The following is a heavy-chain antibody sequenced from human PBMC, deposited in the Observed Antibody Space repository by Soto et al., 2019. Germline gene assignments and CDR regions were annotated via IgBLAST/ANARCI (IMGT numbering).Heavy chain of an antibody. Sequence: ASVKVSCKASGGTFSSYAISWVRQAPGQGLEWMGGIIPIFGTANYAQKFQGRVTITADESTSTAYMELSSLRSEDTAVYYCARVSADYYDSSGYFDYWGQGTLVTVSS. CDR2: IIPIFGTA. CDR3: ARVSADYYDSSGYFDY. J-gene: IGHJ4*02. D-gene: IGHD3-22*01. V-gene: IGHV1-69*13. CDR1: GGTFSSYA.